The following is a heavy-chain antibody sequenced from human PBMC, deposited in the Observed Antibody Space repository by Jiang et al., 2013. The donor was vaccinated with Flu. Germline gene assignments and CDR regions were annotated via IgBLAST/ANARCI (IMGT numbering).Heavy chain of an antibody. J-gene: IGHJ5*02. D-gene: IGHD2-8*01. Sequence: GAEVKKPGASVTVSCRASGYSFSDYSIHWVRQAPGQRLEWMGWVNAGNGDTKYSQKFQDRVAISRDTSAATAFMELSSLRSEDTAMYYCARAGKMTDVVLMLYGWDEWINWFDPWGQGTLVTVSS. CDR2: VNAGNGDT. V-gene: IGHV1-3*01. CDR3: ARAGKMTDVVLMLYGWDEWINWFDP. CDR1: GYSFSDYS.